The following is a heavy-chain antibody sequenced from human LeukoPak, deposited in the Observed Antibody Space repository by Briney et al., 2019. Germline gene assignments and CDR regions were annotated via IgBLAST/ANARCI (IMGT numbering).Heavy chain of an antibody. CDR1: GYTFTSYD. Sequence: ASMKVSCKASGYTFTSYDINWVRQATGQGLEWMGWMNPNSGNTGYAQKFQGRVTITRNTSISTAYMELRSLRSDDTAVYYCARARTTGNLGYWGQGTLVTVSS. J-gene: IGHJ4*02. CDR2: MNPNSGNT. D-gene: IGHD1-1*01. V-gene: IGHV1-8*03. CDR3: ARARTTGNLGY.